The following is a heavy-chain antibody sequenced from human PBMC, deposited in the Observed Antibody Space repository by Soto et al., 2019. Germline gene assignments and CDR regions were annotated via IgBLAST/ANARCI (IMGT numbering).Heavy chain of an antibody. Sequence: QVQLVESGGGVVQPGRSLRLSCAASGFTFSSYAMQWVRQAPGKGLEWVAVISYDGSNKYYADSVKGRFTISRDNSKXXXXXXXXXXXXXXXXXXXXXXXXXXXXXYPDYWGQGTLVTVSS. CDR3: XXXXXXXXXYPDY. V-gene: IGHV3-30-3*01. CDR1: GFTFSSYA. CDR2: ISYDGSNK. J-gene: IGHJ4*02. D-gene: IGHD3-16*02.